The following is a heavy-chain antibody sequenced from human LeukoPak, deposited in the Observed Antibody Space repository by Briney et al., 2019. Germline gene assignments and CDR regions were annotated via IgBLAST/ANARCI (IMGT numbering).Heavy chain of an antibody. V-gene: IGHV1-18*01. CDR2: ISAYNGNT. J-gene: IGHJ4*02. CDR3: ARLSRVGSIVGYYFDY. CDR1: GYTFTSYG. Sequence: ASVKVSCKASGYTFTSYGISWVRQAPGQGLEWMGWISAYNGNTNYAQKLQGRVTKTTDTSTSTAYMELRSLRSDDTAVYYCARLSRVGSIVGYYFDYWGQGTLVTVSS. D-gene: IGHD1-26*01.